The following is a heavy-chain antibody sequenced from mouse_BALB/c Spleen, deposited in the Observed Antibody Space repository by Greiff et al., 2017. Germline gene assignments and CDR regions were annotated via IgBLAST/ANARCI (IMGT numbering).Heavy chain of an antibody. V-gene: IGHV1-7*01. Sequence: VQLVESGAELAKPGASVKMSCKASGYTFTSYWMHWVKQRPGQGLEWIGYINPSTGYTEYNQKFKDKATLTADKSSSTAYMQLSSLTSEDSAVYYCAREGYSHDGRYFDVWGAGTTVTVSS. CDR1: GYTFTSYW. CDR3: AREGYSHDGRYFDV. J-gene: IGHJ1*01. D-gene: IGHD2-12*01. CDR2: INPSTGYT.